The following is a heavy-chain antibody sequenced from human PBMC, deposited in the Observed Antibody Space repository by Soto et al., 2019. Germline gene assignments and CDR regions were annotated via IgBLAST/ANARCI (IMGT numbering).Heavy chain of an antibody. V-gene: IGHV4-59*01. Sequence: SETLSLTCTVSGGSISRYYWSWIRQPPGKGLEWIGYIYYSGSTNYNPSLKSRVTISVDTSKNQFSLKLSSVTAADTAVYYCARQSFLQLFDEHRALFDYWGQGTLVIVSS. CDR1: GGSISRYY. CDR3: ARQSFLQLFDEHRALFDY. CDR2: IYYSGST. J-gene: IGHJ4*02. D-gene: IGHD3-16*02.